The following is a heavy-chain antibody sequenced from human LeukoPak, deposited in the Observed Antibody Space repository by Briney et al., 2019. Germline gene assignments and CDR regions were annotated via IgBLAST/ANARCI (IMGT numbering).Heavy chain of an antibody. CDR3: AGLVGRYSSGLYYYYFDY. V-gene: IGHV4-4*02. D-gene: IGHD3-22*01. CDR2: MYLSGTT. J-gene: IGHJ4*02. Sequence: SGSLSLTCTVSGDSIDSLDLWSWVRQPPGKGLEWIGEMYLSGTTHSNPSVKSRVTISIDKSKNQFFLNLSSVTAADTAVYYCAGLVGRYSSGLYYYYFDYWGQGTLVTVSS. CDR1: GDSIDSLDL.